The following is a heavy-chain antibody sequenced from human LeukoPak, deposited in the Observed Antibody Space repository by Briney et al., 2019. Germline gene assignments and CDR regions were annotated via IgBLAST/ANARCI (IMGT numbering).Heavy chain of an antibody. D-gene: IGHD4-11*01. CDR3: TREDHSNYNY. J-gene: IGHJ4*02. CDR2: IKQDGGET. Sequence: GGSLRLSCAASGFPFSSYWMAWVRQVPGKGLEWVASIKQDGGETFYVDSVKGRFTISRDNAKNSLYLQMNSLRAEDTAVYYRTREDHSNYNYWGQGTLVTVSS. V-gene: IGHV3-7*01. CDR1: GFPFSSYW.